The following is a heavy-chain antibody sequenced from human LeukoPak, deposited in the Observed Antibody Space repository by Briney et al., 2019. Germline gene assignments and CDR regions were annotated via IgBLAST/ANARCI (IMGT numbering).Heavy chain of an antibody. J-gene: IGHJ4*02. CDR2: IYYSGST. D-gene: IGHD4-17*01. Sequence: SSETLSLTCTVSGGSISSYYWSWIRQPPGKGLEWIGYIYYSGSTNYNPSLKSRVTISVDTSKNQFSLKLSSVTAADTAVYYCARDDYGDYYFDCWGQGTLVTVSS. CDR1: GGSISSYY. V-gene: IGHV4-59*01. CDR3: ARDDYGDYYFDC.